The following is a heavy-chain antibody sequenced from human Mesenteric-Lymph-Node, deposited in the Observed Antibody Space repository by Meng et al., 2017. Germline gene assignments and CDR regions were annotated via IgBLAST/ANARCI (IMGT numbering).Heavy chain of an antibody. D-gene: IGHD3-10*01. CDR1: GGPISSYY. J-gene: IGHJ6*02. Sequence: GSLRLSCTVSGGPISSYYWSWIRQPPGKGLEWIGYIYYSGSTNYNPSLKSRVTISVDTSKNQFSLKLSSVTAADTAVYYCARDYYGSGSYYTVYCYYGMDVWGQGTTVTVSS. V-gene: IGHV4-59*01. CDR2: IYYSGST. CDR3: ARDYYGSGSYYTVYCYYGMDV.